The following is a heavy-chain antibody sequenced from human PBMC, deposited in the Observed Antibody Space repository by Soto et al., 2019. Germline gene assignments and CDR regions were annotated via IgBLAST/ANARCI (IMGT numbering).Heavy chain of an antibody. J-gene: IGHJ4*02. D-gene: IGHD3-3*01. CDR1: GFSLSSIALGMG. Sequence: QITLKESGPTLVKPTQTLTLTCNFSGFSLSSIALGMGVGWIRQPPGKALEWLALIYWDGDKRYNPSLKSRLTITKDIPQSQVVLTMTNTDAVDTGTYYCTHWSIGTRGTIFVDHWGQGALVTVST. V-gene: IGHV2-5*02. CDR3: THWSIGTRGTIFVDH. CDR2: IYWDGDK.